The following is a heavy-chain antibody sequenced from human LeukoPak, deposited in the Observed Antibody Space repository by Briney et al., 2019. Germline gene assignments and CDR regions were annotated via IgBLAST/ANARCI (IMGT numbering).Heavy chain of an antibody. D-gene: IGHD2-15*01. J-gene: IGHJ4*02. CDR1: GFTFSRYW. Sequence: GGSLRLSCAASGFTFSRYWMSWVRQAPGKGLEWVANINQDGSQKYYVGSVKGRFTISRDNAKSSLYLQMNSLRAEDTAVYYCAKDGGLPFDYWGQGTLVTVSS. CDR3: AKDGGLPFDY. V-gene: IGHV3-7*01. CDR2: INQDGSQK.